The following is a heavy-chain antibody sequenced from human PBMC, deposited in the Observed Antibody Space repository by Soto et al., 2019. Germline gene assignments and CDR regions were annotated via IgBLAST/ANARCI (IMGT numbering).Heavy chain of an antibody. V-gene: IGHV3-74*03. CDR2: FDADDSSE. D-gene: IGHD3-10*01. CDR3: ARDYYYSVDV. Sequence: EMQLVESGGGLVQPGGSLRLSCVVSGFTFSTTWMHWVRQAPGKGLVWVSRFDADDSSETYADSVKGRFTISRDNSKNTLYLQMNSLRPEDTAVYYCARDYYYSVDVWGQGTSVTVSS. J-gene: IGHJ6*02. CDR1: GFTFSTTW.